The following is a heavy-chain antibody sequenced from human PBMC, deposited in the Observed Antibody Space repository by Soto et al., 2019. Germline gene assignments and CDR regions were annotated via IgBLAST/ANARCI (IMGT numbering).Heavy chain of an antibody. Sequence: SETLSLTCTASGGSNSSDYWSWIRQPAGKGLEWIGRIYISENTHYNPSLRSRVSMSLDTSKNQRSLNLSSVTAADTAVYYCARGVGRSSWTSFDSWGQGTLVTVSS. D-gene: IGHD6-13*01. CDR1: GGSNSSDY. CDR2: IYISENT. V-gene: IGHV4-4*07. J-gene: IGHJ4*02. CDR3: ARGVGRSSWTSFDS.